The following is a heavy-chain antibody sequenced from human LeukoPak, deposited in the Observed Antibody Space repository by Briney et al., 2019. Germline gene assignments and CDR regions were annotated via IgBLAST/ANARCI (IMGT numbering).Heavy chain of an antibody. J-gene: IGHJ4*02. Sequence: GESLKISCKGSGYSFTSYWISWVRQMPGKGLEWMGRIDPCDSYTNYSPSFEGHVTISADRSTNTAYLQWSSLKASDTAMYYCARQGGATPGYWGQGTLVTVSS. CDR1: GYSFTSYW. CDR3: ARQGGATPGY. CDR2: IDPCDSYT. V-gene: IGHV5-10-1*01. D-gene: IGHD1-26*01.